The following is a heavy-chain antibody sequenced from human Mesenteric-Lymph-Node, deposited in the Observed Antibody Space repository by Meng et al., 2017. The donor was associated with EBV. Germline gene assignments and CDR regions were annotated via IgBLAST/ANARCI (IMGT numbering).Heavy chain of an antibody. D-gene: IGHD2-15*01. CDR3: ARLVVDPIDNWFDP. Sequence: LQLQASGPGLVKPSETLSLTCTVSGGPISSSSYYWGWFRQPPRKGLDWIGTIFYDGRTHYSSSLESRVTISVDTSKNQFSLKLSSVTAADTAIYYCARLVVDPIDNWFDPWGQGTLVTVSS. V-gene: IGHV4-39*01. CDR2: IFYDGRT. CDR1: GGPISSSSYY. J-gene: IGHJ5*02.